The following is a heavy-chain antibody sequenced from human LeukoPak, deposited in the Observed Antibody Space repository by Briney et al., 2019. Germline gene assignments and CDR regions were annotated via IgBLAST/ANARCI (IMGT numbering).Heavy chain of an antibody. CDR2: IYYSGST. CDR3: ARGAPGYCSSTTCPLDY. J-gene: IGHJ4*02. Sequence: PSETLSLTCTGSGGSISSYYWSWMRQPPGKGLEWIGYIYYSGSTNYNPSLKSRVTISVDTSKNQFSLKLSSVTAADTAVYYCARGAPGYCSSTTCPLDYWGQGTLVTVSS. D-gene: IGHD2-2*01. V-gene: IGHV4-59*01. CDR1: GGSISSYY.